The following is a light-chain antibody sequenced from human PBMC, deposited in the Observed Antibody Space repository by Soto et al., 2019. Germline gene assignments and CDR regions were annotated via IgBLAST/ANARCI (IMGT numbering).Light chain of an antibody. CDR3: QQSYSTPYT. CDR2: GAS. Sequence: DIQMTQSPPSLSASVGDRVTITCLASQNVWTYLNWYQQKPGKAPRLLLYGASDLEDGVPARFSGSGSGTDFTLTISSLQPEDYATYYCQQSYSTPYTFGQGTKVDIK. J-gene: IGKJ2*01. CDR1: QNVWTY. V-gene: IGKV1-39*01.